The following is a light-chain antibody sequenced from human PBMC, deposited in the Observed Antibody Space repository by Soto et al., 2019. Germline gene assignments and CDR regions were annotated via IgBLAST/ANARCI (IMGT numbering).Light chain of an antibody. CDR3: AAWDDSLNGWV. J-gene: IGLJ3*02. Sequence: QSVLTQPPSASGTPGQRVTISCSGSRSNIGSNTVNWYQQLPGTAPKLLSYSNNQRPSGVNDRFSGAKSGNSASLAISGLQSEAEADYYCAAWDDSLNGWVFVGGTKVTVL. V-gene: IGLV1-44*01. CDR1: RSNIGSNT. CDR2: SNN.